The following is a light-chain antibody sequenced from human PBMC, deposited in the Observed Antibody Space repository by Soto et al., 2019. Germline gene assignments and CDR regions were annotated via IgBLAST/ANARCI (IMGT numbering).Light chain of an antibody. CDR1: QYINTR. CDR3: PRRPSGPLT. CDR2: QTS. Sequence: EIVLTQSPATLSSFPGDSVTLTCRASQYINTRLAWYQHRPGQAPRVLIYQTSIRAAAIPARFSASGSGTDFTLTISDVQPEAFALYSCPRRPSGPLTFGQGTKVEIK. J-gene: IGKJ1*01. V-gene: IGKV3-11*01.